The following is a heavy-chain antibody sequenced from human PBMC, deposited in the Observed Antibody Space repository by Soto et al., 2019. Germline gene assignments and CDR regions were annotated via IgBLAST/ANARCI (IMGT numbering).Heavy chain of an antibody. CDR2: ISYDGSNK. V-gene: IGHV3-30*18. Sequence: QVQLVESGGGVVQPGRSLRLSCAASGFTFSSYGMHWVRQAPGKGLEWVAVISYDGSNKYYADSVKGRFTISRDNSKNTVYLQMNSLRAEDTAVYYCAKVWLWFGELGDYWGQGTLVTVSS. J-gene: IGHJ4*02. CDR1: GFTFSSYG. D-gene: IGHD3-10*01. CDR3: AKVWLWFGELGDY.